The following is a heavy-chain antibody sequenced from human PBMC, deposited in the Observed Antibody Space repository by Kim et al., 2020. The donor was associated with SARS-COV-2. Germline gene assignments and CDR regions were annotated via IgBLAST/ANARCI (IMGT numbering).Heavy chain of an antibody. CDR3: ARDQGNGPALASDAFDI. J-gene: IGHJ3*02. CDR1: GFTFSSYS. Sequence: GGSLRLSCAASGFTFSSYSMNWVRQAPGKGLEWVSSISSSSSYIYYADSVKGRFTISRDNAKNSLYLQMNSLRAEDTAVYYCARDQGNGPALASDAFDIWGQGTMVTVSS. V-gene: IGHV3-21*01. CDR2: ISSSSSYI.